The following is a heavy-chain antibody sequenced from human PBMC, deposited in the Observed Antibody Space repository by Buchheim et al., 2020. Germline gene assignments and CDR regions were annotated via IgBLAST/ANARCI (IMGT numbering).Heavy chain of an antibody. J-gene: IGHJ6*02. CDR3: ARDLTATVFYYGMDV. CDR1: GFTFSSYG. CDR2: IWYDGSNK. V-gene: IGHV3-33*01. Sequence: QVQLVESGGGVVQPGRSLRLSCAASGFTFSSYGMHWVRQAPGRGLEWVAVIWYDGSNKYYADSVKGRFTISRDNSKYTLYLQMNSLRAEDTAVYYCARDLTATVFYYGMDVWGQGTT. D-gene: IGHD1-26*01.